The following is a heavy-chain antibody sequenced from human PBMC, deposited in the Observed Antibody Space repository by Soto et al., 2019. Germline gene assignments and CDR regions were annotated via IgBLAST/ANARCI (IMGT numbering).Heavy chain of an antibody. J-gene: IGHJ4*02. Sequence: GGSLRLSCEASGFTFRRVIMNWVRQCPGRGLEWVASISSGSSDTWYADSVKGRLLISRDNAQNSLFLQMNTLRPEDTDMYYCARVAYWGPGTQVTVSS. V-gene: IGHV3-21*01. CDR2: ISSGSSDT. CDR1: GFTFRRVI. CDR3: ARVAY.